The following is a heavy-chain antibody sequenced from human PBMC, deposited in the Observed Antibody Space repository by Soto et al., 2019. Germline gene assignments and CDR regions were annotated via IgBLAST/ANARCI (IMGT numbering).Heavy chain of an antibody. CDR2: IIPVFDTA. Sequence: QVQLVQSGTEVKKPGSSVKVSCRASGGTFVRYSITWVRQDPGQGLEWMGGIIPVFDTANYAQKFQGRITITANESTSTAYMELSSLRSEDTAVYYCAIGLYSSRLPAVYWGQGNLVTVSS. V-gene: IGHV1-69*01. J-gene: IGHJ4*02. CDR3: AIGLYSSRLPAVY. CDR1: GGTFVRYS. D-gene: IGHD4-4*01.